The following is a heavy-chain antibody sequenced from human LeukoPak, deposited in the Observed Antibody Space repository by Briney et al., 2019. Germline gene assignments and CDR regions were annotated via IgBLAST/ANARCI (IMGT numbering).Heavy chain of an antibody. J-gene: IGHJ4*02. CDR2: ISGSASGGT. Sequence: GGSLRLSCAASGFPFSTNDMSWVRQVPGKGLEWVSAISGSASGGTTYKDSVKGRFTISRDNSKGSLYLQMNSLRAEDTAVYYCAKVKAHWYFDNWGRGTLVTVSS. V-gene: IGHV3-23*01. D-gene: IGHD1-1*01. CDR3: AKVKAHWYFDN. CDR1: GFPFSTND.